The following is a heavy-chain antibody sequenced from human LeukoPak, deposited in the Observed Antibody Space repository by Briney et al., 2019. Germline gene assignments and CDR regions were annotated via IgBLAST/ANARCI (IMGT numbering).Heavy chain of an antibody. D-gene: IGHD2-15*01. Sequence: GGCLRLSCAASGFTFSSYGMHWVRQAPGNVLEWVAVIWYDGTNTYYADSVKGRFTISRDNSKNTLYLQMNSLRAEDTAVYYCARDFCSGGSCYPDAFDIWGQGTMVTVSS. CDR1: GFTFSSYG. V-gene: IGHV3-33*01. CDR2: IWYDGTNT. CDR3: ARDFCSGGSCYPDAFDI. J-gene: IGHJ3*02.